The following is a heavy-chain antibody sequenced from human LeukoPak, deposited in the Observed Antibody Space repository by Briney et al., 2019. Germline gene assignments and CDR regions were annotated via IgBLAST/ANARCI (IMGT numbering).Heavy chain of an antibody. CDR1: GFTFGSYA. J-gene: IGHJ3*02. Sequence: PGGSLRLSCAASGFTFGSYAMHWIRQAPGKGLEWVAVISHEGSNKYNEDSVKGRFTISRDNSKNTLYLQMNSLRAEDTAVYYCARASYHYDSSDSKGAFDIWGQGTMVTVSS. CDR3: ARASYHYDSSDSKGAFDI. CDR2: ISHEGSNK. V-gene: IGHV3-30-3*01. D-gene: IGHD3-22*01.